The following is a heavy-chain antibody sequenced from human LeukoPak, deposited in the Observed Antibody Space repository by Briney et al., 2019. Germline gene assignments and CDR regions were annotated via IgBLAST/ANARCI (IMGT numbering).Heavy chain of an antibody. CDR3: ARRSTVGRMGY. CDR1: GGSFSGYY. CDR2: INHSGST. Sequence: SETLSLTCTVSGGSFSGYYWSWIRQPPGKGLEWIGEINHSGSTNYNPSLKSRVTISVDTSKNQFSLKLSTVTAADTAVYYCARRSTVGRMGYWGQGTLVTVSS. J-gene: IGHJ4*02. V-gene: IGHV4-34*01. D-gene: IGHD4-23*01.